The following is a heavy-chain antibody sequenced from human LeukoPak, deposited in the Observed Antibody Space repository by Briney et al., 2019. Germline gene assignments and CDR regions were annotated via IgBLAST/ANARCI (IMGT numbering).Heavy chain of an antibody. J-gene: IGHJ4*02. V-gene: IGHV3-30*04. CDR3: ARDRYRGYGYY. Sequence: QSGGSLRLSCAASGFTFSSYVMHWVRQAPGKGLEWVAVISYDGSNKYYADSVKGRFTISRDNSKNTLYLQMNSLRAEDTAVYYCARDRYRGYGYYGGQGTLVTVSS. CDR1: GFTFSSYV. CDR2: ISYDGSNK. D-gene: IGHD5-12*01.